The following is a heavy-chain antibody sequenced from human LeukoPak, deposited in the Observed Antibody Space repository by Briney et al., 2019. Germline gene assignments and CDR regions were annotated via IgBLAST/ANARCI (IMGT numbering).Heavy chain of an antibody. V-gene: IGHV4-34*01. CDR2: INHSGST. D-gene: IGHD4-17*01. CDR3: ARGRTTVTTETKNWFDP. Sequence: SETLSLTCTVSGGSIRSYYWSWIRQPPGKGLEWIGEINHSGSTNYNPSLKSRVTISVDTSKNQFSLKLSSVAAADTAVYYCARGRTTVTTETKNWFDPWGQGTLVTVSS. J-gene: IGHJ5*02. CDR1: GGSIRSYY.